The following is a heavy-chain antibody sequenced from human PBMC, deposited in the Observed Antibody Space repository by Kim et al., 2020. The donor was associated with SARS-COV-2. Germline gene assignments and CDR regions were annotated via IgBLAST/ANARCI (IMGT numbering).Heavy chain of an antibody. D-gene: IGHD5-12*01. CDR3: AREEVAKNYGMDV. V-gene: IGHV3-21*01. Sequence: GGSLRLSCAASGFTFSSYSMNWVRQAPGKGLEWVSSISSSSSYIYYADSVKGRFTISRDNAKNSLYLQMNSLRAEDTAVYYCAREEVAKNYGMDVWGQGTTVTVSS. J-gene: IGHJ6*02. CDR2: ISSSSSYI. CDR1: GFTFSSYS.